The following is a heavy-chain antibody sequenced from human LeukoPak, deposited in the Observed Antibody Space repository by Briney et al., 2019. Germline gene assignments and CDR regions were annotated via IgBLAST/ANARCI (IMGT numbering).Heavy chain of an antibody. CDR1: GFTFSSYA. CDR2: ISYDGSNK. V-gene: IGHV3-30-3*01. CDR3: ARENRGYCYFDY. Sequence: GGSLRLSCAASGFTFSSYAMHWVRQAPGKGLEWVAVISYDGSNKYYADSVKGRFTISRDNSKSTLYLQMNSLRAEDTAVYYCARENRGYCYFDYWGQGTLVTVSS. J-gene: IGHJ4*02. D-gene: IGHD3-10*01.